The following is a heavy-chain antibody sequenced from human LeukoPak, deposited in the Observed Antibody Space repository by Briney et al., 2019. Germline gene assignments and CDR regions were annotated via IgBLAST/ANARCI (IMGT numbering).Heavy chain of an antibody. CDR3: ARVAVTIPYDY. CDR2: ISSSSSYI. J-gene: IGHJ4*02. D-gene: IGHD4-17*01. V-gene: IGHV3-21*01. CDR1: GFTFSSYS. Sequence: GGSLRLSCAASGFTFSSYSMNWVRQAPGKGLEWVSSISSSSSYIYYADSVKGRFTISRDNAKNSLYLQMKSLRAEDTAVYYCARVAVTIPYDYWGQGTLVTVSS.